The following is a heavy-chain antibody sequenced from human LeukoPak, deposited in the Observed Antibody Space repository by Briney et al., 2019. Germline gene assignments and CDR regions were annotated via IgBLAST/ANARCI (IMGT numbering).Heavy chain of an antibody. D-gene: IGHD3-9*01. J-gene: IGHJ4*02. CDR1: GFTFSSYA. Sequence: GGSLRLSCAASGFTFSSYAMTWVRQAPGKGLEWVSGITNSGGSTYYADSVKGRFTISRDNSKNTLYLQLSSLRAEDTAVYYCAKVFYDILTGNDYWGQGTLVTVSS. CDR2: ITNSGGST. V-gene: IGHV3-23*01. CDR3: AKVFYDILTGNDY.